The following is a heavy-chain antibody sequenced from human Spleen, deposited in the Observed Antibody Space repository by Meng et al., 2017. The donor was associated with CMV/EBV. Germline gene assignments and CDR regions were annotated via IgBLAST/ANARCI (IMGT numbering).Heavy chain of an antibody. J-gene: IGHJ6*02. V-gene: IGHV1-2*02. Sequence: ASVKVSCKASGYTFIAYYMHWVRQAPGQGLEWMGWINPNGGDTRYAQRFQGRVDMTRDTSISTYYLEVSSLRSEDTAVYYCARDDPAIVAFPPARGGMDVWGQGTSVTVSS. D-gene: IGHD2-21*02. CDR3: ARDDPAIVAFPPARGGMDV. CDR2: INPNGGDT. CDR1: GYTFIAYY.